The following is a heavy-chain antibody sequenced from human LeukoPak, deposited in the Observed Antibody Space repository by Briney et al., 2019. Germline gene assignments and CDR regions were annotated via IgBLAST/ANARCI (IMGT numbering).Heavy chain of an antibody. V-gene: IGHV3-23*01. CDR2: ISGGGGIT. CDR1: GFTFSSYG. D-gene: IGHD6-13*01. Sequence: PGGSLRLSCAASGFTFSSYGMTWVRQAPGKGLEWVSVISGGGGITNYADSVKGRFTISRDNSNNTLSLQMNSLRVEDTAVYYCAKRAYSSSWYPDYWGQGTLVTVSS. CDR3: AKRAYSSSWYPDY. J-gene: IGHJ4*02.